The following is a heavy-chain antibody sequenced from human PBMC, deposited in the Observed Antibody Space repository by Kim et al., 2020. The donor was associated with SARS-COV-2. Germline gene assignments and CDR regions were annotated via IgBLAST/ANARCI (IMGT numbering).Heavy chain of an antibody. CDR2: ISCSSSTI. CDR3: ARDRDIVVVIAIFSDIDDAYGMDV. Sequence: GGSLRLSCAASGFTFSSYSMNWVRQAPGKGLEWVSYISCSSSTIYYADSVEGRFTISRDNAKNSLYLQMNSLRDEDTAVYYCARDRDIVVVIAIFSDIDDAYGMDVWGQGTTVTVSS. V-gene: IGHV3-48*02. CDR1: GFTFSSYS. J-gene: IGHJ6*02. D-gene: IGHD2-21*01.